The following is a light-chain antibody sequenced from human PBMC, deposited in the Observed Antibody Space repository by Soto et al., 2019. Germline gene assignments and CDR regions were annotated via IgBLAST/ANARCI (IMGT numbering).Light chain of an antibody. CDR1: QSISSW. J-gene: IGKJ1*01. V-gene: IGKV1-5*01. CDR2: DAS. Sequence: IQMTQSPSTLSASVGDRVTITCRASQSISSWLAWYQQKPGKAPKLLIYDASSLESGVPSRFSGSGSGTEFTLTISSLQSDFFATYYSQQYNSDVRTFGQVT. CDR3: QQYNSDVRT.